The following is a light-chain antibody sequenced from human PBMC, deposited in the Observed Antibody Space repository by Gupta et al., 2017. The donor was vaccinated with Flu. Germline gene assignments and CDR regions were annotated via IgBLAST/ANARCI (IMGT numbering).Light chain of an antibody. CDR2: WAS. Sequence: SRSVLYSANNRNYLIWHQQKPGQSPKLLISWASIRESGVPDRFSGNGSGTDFTLTISSLQAEDVAVYYCQQFYNTPYTFGPGTKLEIK. CDR1: RSVLYSANNRNY. CDR3: QQFYNTPYT. V-gene: IGKV4-1*01. J-gene: IGKJ2*01.